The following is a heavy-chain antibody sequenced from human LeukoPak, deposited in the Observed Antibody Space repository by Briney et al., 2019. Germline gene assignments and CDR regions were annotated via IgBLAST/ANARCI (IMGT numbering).Heavy chain of an antibody. J-gene: IGHJ4*01. D-gene: IGHD6-19*01. Sequence: GGSLRLSCAASGFTFTSYAMSWVRQAPGKGLEWVSAISGSGGRTYYAASVKGRFTISRDNSKNTLYLQMNSLRAEDTAVYYCAKSKPGFSSGWPFDYWGQGTLVTVSS. V-gene: IGHV3-23*01. CDR3: AKSKPGFSSGWPFDY. CDR2: ISGSGGRT. CDR1: GFTFTSYA.